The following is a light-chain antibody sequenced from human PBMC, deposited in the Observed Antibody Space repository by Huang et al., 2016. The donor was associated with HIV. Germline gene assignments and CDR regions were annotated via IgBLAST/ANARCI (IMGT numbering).Light chain of an antibody. CDR3: QQYGSSLYT. V-gene: IGKV3-20*01. CDR1: QSLSGTY. CDR2: GAS. Sequence: EIVLTQSPGTLSLSPGEGATLSCRASQSLSGTYLAWYQQKPGQAPRRLIYGASSRATGIPDRFSGSGSGTDFTLTISRLEPEDFAVYYCQQYGSSLYTFGQGTKLEIK. J-gene: IGKJ2*01.